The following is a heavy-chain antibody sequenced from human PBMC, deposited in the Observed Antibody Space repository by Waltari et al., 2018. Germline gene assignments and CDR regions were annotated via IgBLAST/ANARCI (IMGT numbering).Heavy chain of an antibody. V-gene: IGHV3-30*01. J-gene: IGHJ3*02. Sequence: QVQLVESGGGVVQPGRSLRLSCAASGFTFSSYAMHWVRQAPGKGLEWVAVISYDGSNKYYADAVKGRFTISRDNSKNTLYLQMNSLRAEDTAVYYCARVIVVVTANDAFDIWGQGTMVTVSS. CDR3: ARVIVVVTANDAFDI. CDR2: ISYDGSNK. D-gene: IGHD2-21*02. CDR1: GFTFSSYA.